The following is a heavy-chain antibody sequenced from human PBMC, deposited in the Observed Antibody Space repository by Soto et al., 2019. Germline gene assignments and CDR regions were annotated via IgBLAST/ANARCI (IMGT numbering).Heavy chain of an antibody. Sequence: SETLSLTCAVYGGSFGVYYWSWIRQPPGKGLEWIGEINHSGSTNDNPTLKSRVTISVDTSKNKFSLKLSSVTAADTAVYYCARGPLRVGVVISYYYYGMDVWGQGTTVTVSS. J-gene: IGHJ6*02. CDR1: GGSFGVYY. V-gene: IGHV4-34*01. CDR2: INHSGST. D-gene: IGHD3-3*01. CDR3: ARGPLRVGVVISYYYYGMDV.